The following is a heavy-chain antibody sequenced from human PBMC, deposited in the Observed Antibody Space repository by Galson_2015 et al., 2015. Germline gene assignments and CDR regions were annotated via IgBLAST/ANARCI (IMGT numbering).Heavy chain of an antibody. Sequence: SLRLSCAASGFTFSSYSMNRVRQAPGKGLEWVSSISSSSSYIYYADSVKGRFTISRDNAKNSLYLQMNSLRAEDTAVYYCASFGSNYYDSSGYYYYYYGMDVWGQGTTVTVSS. CDR1: GFTFSSYS. CDR3: ASFGSNYYDSSGYYYYYYGMDV. CDR2: ISSSSSYI. D-gene: IGHD3-22*01. V-gene: IGHV3-21*01. J-gene: IGHJ6*02.